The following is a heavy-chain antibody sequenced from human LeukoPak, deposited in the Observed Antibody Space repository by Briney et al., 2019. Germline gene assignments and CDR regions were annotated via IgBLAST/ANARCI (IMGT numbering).Heavy chain of an antibody. D-gene: IGHD4-17*01. CDR2: ISGSGGST. V-gene: IGHV3-23*01. Sequence: GGSLRLSCAASGFTFSSYGMSWVRQAPGKGLEWVSAISGSGGSTYYAESVKGRFTISRDNSKNKLYLQMNSLRAEDTAVYYCAKESTVTPGNVNWFDPWGQGTLVTVSS. CDR3: AKESTVTPGNVNWFDP. CDR1: GFTFSSYG. J-gene: IGHJ5*02.